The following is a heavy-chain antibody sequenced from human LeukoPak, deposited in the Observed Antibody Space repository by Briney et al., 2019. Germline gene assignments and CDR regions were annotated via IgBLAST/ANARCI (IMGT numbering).Heavy chain of an antibody. J-gene: IGHJ6*02. CDR1: GYTFTSYA. CDR2: INTNTGNP. V-gene: IGHV7-4-1*02. CDR3: AREDRRSGYPHDYYYYGMDV. Sequence: ASVKVSCKASGYTFTSYAMNWVRQAPGQGLEWMGWINTNTGNPTYAQGFTGRFVFSLDTSVGTAYLQISSLKAEDTAVYYCAREDRRSGYPHDYYYYGMDVWGQGTTVTVSS. D-gene: IGHD3-3*01.